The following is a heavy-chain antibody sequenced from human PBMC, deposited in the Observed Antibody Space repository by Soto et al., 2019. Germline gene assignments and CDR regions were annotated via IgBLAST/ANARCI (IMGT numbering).Heavy chain of an antibody. CDR2: ISGSGGST. J-gene: IGHJ5*02. CDR3: AKDAVLYGDFLLNWFDP. Sequence: GGSLRLSCAASGFTFSSYAMSWVRQAPGKGLEWVSAISGSGGSTFYADSVKGRFTISRDNSKNTLYLQMNSLRAEDTAVYYCAKDAVLYGDFLLNWFDPWGQGTLVTVSS. D-gene: IGHD4-17*01. V-gene: IGHV3-23*01. CDR1: GFTFSSYA.